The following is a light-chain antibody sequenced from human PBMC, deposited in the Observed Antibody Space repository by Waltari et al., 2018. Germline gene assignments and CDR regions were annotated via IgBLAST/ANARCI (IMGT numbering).Light chain of an antibody. CDR3: QSYDNSDHWV. CDR2: ENN. Sequence: MFTQPHSVSESQGQTVTISCTRSSGPIASNLVQRYQQRPGSAPTILIYENNQRPSGVPDRFSGSIDSSSNSASLTISGLKIEDEADYFCQSYDNSDHWVFGGGTKLTVL. J-gene: IGLJ3*02. CDR1: SGPIASNL. V-gene: IGLV6-57*03.